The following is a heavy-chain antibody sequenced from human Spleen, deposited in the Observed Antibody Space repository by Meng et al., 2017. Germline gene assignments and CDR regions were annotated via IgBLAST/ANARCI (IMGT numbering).Heavy chain of an antibody. CDR2: INPNSGGT. J-gene: IGHJ4*02. V-gene: IGHV1-2*06. CDR1: AYTFTGDY. D-gene: IGHD3-10*01. Sequence: ASVKVSCKASAYTFTGDYMPWVRQAPGQGLEWMGRINPNSGGTNYAQKFQGRVTMTRDTSISTAYMELSRLRSDDTAVYYCARDLGSWSCFSPHYWGQGTLVTVSS. CDR3: ARDLGSWSCFSPHY.